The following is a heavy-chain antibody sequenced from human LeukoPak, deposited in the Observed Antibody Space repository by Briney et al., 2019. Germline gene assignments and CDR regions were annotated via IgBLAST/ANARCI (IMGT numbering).Heavy chain of an antibody. V-gene: IGHV3-30*18. J-gene: IGHJ4*02. CDR2: ISYDGSNK. Sequence: PGGSLRLSRAASGFTFSNYGMHWVRQAPSKGLEWVAVISYDGSNKYYADSVKGRFTISRDNSKNTLYLQMNSLRAEDTAVYYCAKDLAHPWFGELVYWGQGTLVTVSS. CDR1: GFTFSNYG. CDR3: AKDLAHPWFGELVY. D-gene: IGHD3-10*01.